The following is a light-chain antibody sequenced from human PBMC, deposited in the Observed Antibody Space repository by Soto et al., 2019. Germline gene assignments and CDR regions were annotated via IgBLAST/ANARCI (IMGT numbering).Light chain of an antibody. CDR1: SSDVGGYNY. CDR3: SSYTCSSTPYV. J-gene: IGLJ1*01. CDR2: DVS. Sequence: QPVLTQPASVSGSPGQSITISCTGTSSDVGGYNYVSWYQQHPGKAPKLMIYDVSNRPSGVSNRFSGSKSGNTASLTISGLQVEDEADYYCSSYTCSSTPYVFGTGTKLTVL. V-gene: IGLV2-14*01.